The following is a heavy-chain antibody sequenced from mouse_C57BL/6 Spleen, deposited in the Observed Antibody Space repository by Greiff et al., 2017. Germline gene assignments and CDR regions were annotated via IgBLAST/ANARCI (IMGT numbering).Heavy chain of an antibody. V-gene: IGHV5-16*01. Sequence: EVQLVESEGGLVQPGSSMKLSCTASGFTFSDYYMAWVRQVPEKGLEWVANINYDGSSTYYLDSLKSRFIISRDNAKNILYLQMSSLKSEDTATYYCARVLYYYGSSGYFDYWGQGTTLTVSS. D-gene: IGHD1-1*01. J-gene: IGHJ2*01. CDR1: GFTFSDYY. CDR3: ARVLYYYGSSGYFDY. CDR2: INYDGSST.